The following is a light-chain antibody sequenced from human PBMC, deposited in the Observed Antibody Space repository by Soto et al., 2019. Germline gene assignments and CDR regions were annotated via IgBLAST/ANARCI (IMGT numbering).Light chain of an antibody. CDR2: AAS. V-gene: IGKV1-27*01. Sequence: DIQMTQSPSSLSASVGDRVTITCRASQGISNYVAWYQQKPGKDPKLLISAASTLQSGVPSRFIGGGSGTDFALTISSLPPEDAATYYCQKYNSAPFTFGPGTTVDIK. J-gene: IGKJ3*01. CDR1: QGISNY. CDR3: QKYNSAPFT.